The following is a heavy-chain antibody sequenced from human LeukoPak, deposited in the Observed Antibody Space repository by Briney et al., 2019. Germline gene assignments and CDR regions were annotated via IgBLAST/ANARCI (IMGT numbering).Heavy chain of an antibody. CDR1: GGSISRYY. V-gene: IGHV4-59*08. CDR2: IYYSGST. J-gene: IGHJ4*02. Sequence: AETLSLTCTVSGGSISRYYWSWIRQPPGKGLEWIGYIYYSGSTDYNSSLKSRVTISVDTSKNQFSLKLISMTAADTAVYYCTRRYSSDWSFDYWGQGTLVTVSS. CDR3: TRRYSSDWSFDY. D-gene: IGHD6-13*01.